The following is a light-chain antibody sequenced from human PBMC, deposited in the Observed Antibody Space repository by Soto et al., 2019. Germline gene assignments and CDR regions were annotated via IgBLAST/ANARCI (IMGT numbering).Light chain of an antibody. CDR3: SSYASSSTLV. V-gene: IGLV2-14*01. CDR2: DVS. Sequence: QSALTQPASVSGSPGQSFTISCTGTSSDVGGYDYVSWYQQHPGKVPKLMIYDVSSRPSGVSNRFSGSKSGNTASLTISGLQAEDEADYYCSSYASSSTLVFGGGTKLTVL. CDR1: SSDVGGYDY. J-gene: IGLJ2*01.